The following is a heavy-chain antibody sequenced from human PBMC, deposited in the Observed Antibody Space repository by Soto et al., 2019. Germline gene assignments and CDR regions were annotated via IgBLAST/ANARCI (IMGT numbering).Heavy chain of an antibody. CDR2: IYYSGST. CDR1: VGSISSGDYY. V-gene: IGHV4-30-4*01. CDR3: ASEPTLYGDHRYFDL. Sequence: QVQLQESGPGLVKPSQTLSLTCTVSVGSISSGDYYWSWIRQPPGKGLEWIGYIYYSGSTYYNPSLKSRVTISVDTSKNQFSLQLSSVTAADTAVYYCASEPTLYGDHRYFDLWGRGTMVTVSS. J-gene: IGHJ2*01. D-gene: IGHD4-17*01.